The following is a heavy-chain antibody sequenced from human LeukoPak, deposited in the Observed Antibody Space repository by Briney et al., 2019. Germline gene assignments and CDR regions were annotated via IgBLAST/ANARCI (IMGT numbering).Heavy chain of an antibody. CDR3: ARVGRIAAAGPPPYYFDY. D-gene: IGHD6-13*01. Sequence: SETLSLTCTVSGGSISSYYWSWIRQPPGKGLEWIGYIYYSGSTNYNPSLKSRVTISVDTSKNQFSLKLSSVTAADTAVYYCARVGRIAAAGPPPYYFDYWGQGTLVTVSS. CDR2: IYYSGST. J-gene: IGHJ4*02. V-gene: IGHV4-59*01. CDR1: GGSISSYY.